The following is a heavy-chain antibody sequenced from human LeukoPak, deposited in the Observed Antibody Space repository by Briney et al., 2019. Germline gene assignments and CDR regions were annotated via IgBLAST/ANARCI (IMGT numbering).Heavy chain of an antibody. CDR3: AGGIAVAGIFFDY. V-gene: IGHV4-39*07. J-gene: IGHJ4*02. Sequence: PSETLSLTCTVSGGSISSSSYYWGWIRQPPGKGLEWIGSIYYSGSTHYNPSLKSRVTISVDTSKNQFSLKLSSVTAADTAVYYCAGGIAVAGIFFDYWGQGTLDTVSS. D-gene: IGHD6-19*01. CDR1: GGSISSSSYY. CDR2: IYYSGST.